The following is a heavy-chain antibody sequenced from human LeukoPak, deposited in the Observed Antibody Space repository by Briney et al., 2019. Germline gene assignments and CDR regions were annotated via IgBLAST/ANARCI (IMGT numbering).Heavy chain of an antibody. CDR3: ARVGSYSGSYAPFDI. CDR2: IWYDGSNK. J-gene: IGHJ3*02. CDR1: GFTFSSYG. D-gene: IGHD1-26*01. V-gene: IGHV3-33*01. Sequence: GGSLRLSCAASGFTFSSYGMHWVRQAPGKGLEWVAVIWYDGSNKYYADSVKGRFTISRDNSKNTLYLQMNSLRAEDTAVYYCARVGSYSGSYAPFDIWGQGTMVTVSS.